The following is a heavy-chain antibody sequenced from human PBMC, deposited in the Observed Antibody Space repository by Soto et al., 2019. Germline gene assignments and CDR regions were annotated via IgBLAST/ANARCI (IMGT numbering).Heavy chain of an antibody. Sequence: ETXSLTCTVSGGSISPYYWSWIRQPPGKGLEWIGFIYYSGRTSYNPSLKSRVTISVDTSKNQFSLNLSSVTAADMAVYYCARDLRFQGHDYADYLGYGMDVWGQGTTVTVSS. V-gene: IGHV4-59*01. CDR3: ARDLRFQGHDYADYLGYGMDV. CDR1: GGSISPYY. D-gene: IGHD4-17*01. J-gene: IGHJ6*02. CDR2: IYYSGRT.